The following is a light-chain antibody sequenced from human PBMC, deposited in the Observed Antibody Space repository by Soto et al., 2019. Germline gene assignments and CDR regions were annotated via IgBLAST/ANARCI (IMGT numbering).Light chain of an antibody. Sequence: DIQMTQSPSSLSASVGDRVAITCRASQSISSYLNWYQQKPGKAPKLLIYAASSLQSGVPSRFSGSGSGTDFTLTINSLQSEDFAVYYCQRYNRWPLSFGGGTKVDI. J-gene: IGKJ4*01. CDR1: QSISSY. CDR2: AAS. CDR3: QRYNRWPLS. V-gene: IGKV1-39*02.